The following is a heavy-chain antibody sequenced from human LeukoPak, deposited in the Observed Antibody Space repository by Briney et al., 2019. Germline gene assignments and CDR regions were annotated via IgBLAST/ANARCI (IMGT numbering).Heavy chain of an antibody. Sequence: GGSLRLSCAASGFTFGSYWMSWVRQAPGKGLEWVANIKQDGSETYYVDCVKGRFTISRDNAKNSLYLQMNSLRAEDTAVYYCARVRRLGYYFDYWGQGTLVTVSS. V-gene: IGHV3-7*01. CDR3: ARVRRLGYYFDY. CDR2: IKQDGSET. CDR1: GFTFGSYW. J-gene: IGHJ4*02. D-gene: IGHD3-9*01.